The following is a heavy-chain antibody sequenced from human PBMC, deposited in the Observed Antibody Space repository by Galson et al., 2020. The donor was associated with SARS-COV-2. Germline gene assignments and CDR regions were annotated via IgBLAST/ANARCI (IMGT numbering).Heavy chain of an antibody. CDR3: AKDPHYYGSGSYLDFDY. J-gene: IGHJ4*02. CDR2: ISYDGSNK. D-gene: IGHD3-10*01. V-gene: IGHV3-30*18. Sequence: GGSLRLSCAASGFTFSSYGMHWVRQAPGKGLEWVAVISYDGSNKYYADSVKGRFTISRDNSKNTLYLQMNSLRAEDTAVYYCAKDPHYYGSGSYLDFDYWGQGTLVTVSS. CDR1: GFTFSSYG.